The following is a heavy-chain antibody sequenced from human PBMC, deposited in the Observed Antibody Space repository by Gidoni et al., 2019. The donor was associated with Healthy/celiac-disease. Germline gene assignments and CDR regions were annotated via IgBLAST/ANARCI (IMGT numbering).Heavy chain of an antibody. J-gene: IGHJ4*02. CDR1: AGSLSSYY. CDR3: ARAPGVWLQPYFDY. CDR2: IYYSGST. D-gene: IGHD5-12*01. V-gene: IGHV4-59*01. Sequence: QAQLQGSGPGLAKPSDTLSLPCTVSAGSLSSYYWSWIRQPPGKGLQWIGYIYYSGSTNYNPSPKSRVTISVDTSKTQFSLKLSSVTAADTAVYYCARAPGVWLQPYFDYWGQGTLVTVSS.